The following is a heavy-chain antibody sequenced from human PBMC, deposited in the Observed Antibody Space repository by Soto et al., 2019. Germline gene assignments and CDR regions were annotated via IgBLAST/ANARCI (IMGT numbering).Heavy chain of an antibody. CDR1: GFTFSSYA. Sequence: GGSLRLSCAASGFTFSSYAMSWVRQAPGKGLEWVSAISGSGGSTYYADSVKGRFTISRDNSKNTLYLQMNSLRAEDTAVYYRAKRWVEVAGDHYYYYGMDVWGQGTTVTVSS. CDR2: ISGSGGST. V-gene: IGHV3-23*01. CDR3: AKRWVEVAGDHYYYYGMDV. D-gene: IGHD6-19*01. J-gene: IGHJ6*02.